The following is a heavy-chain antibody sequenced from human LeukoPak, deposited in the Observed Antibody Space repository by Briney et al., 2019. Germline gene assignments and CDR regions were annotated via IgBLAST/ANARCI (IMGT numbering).Heavy chain of an antibody. CDR3: AREYVVVVPAAIRYYYYYYMDV. D-gene: IGHD2-2*02. V-gene: IGHV4-34*01. CDR2: INHSGST. CDR1: GGSFSGYY. Sequence: SETLSLTCAVYGGSFSGYYWNWIRQPPGKGLEWIGEINHSGSTNYNPSLKSRVTISVDTSKNQFSLKLSSVTAADTAVYYCAREYVVVVPAAIRYYYYYYMDVWGKGTTVTVSS. J-gene: IGHJ6*03.